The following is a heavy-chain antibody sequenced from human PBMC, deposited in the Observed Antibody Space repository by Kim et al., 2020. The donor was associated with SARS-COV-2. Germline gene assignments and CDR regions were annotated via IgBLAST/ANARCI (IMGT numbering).Heavy chain of an antibody. CDR3: ARDPTPYDSSGYYPYYYGMDV. J-gene: IGHJ6*02. V-gene: IGHV3-30*04. CDR2: ISYDGSNK. Sequence: GGSLRLSCAASGFTFSSYAMHWVRQAPGKGLEWVAVISYDGSNKYYADSVKGRFTISRDNSKNTLYLQMNSLRAEDTAVYYCARDPTPYDSSGYYPYYYGMDVWGQGTTVTVSS. D-gene: IGHD3-22*01. CDR1: GFTFSSYA.